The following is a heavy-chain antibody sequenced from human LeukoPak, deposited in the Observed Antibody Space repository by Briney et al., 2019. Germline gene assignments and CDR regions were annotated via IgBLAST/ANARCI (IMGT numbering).Heavy chain of an antibody. V-gene: IGHV3-48*01. CDR2: ISGSSSSI. CDR3: AKSFRSTSLDY. J-gene: IGHJ4*02. CDR1: GFTFSTYT. D-gene: IGHD2-2*01. Sequence: GGSLRLSCEASGFTFSTYTMHWVRQAPGKGLEWVSYISGSSSSIYYADSVRGRFTISRDNAKNSLYLQMNSLRAEDTAVYYCAKSFRSTSLDYWGQGTLVTVSS.